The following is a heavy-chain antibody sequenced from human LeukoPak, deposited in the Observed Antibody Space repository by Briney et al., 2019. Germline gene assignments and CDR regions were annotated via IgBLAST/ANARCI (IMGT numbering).Heavy chain of an antibody. CDR3: ARDREVQQLAGGFDY. CDR2: LQYDGSNQ. Sequence: GGALRLSCAASGFTFSNYGMHWVRQAPDKGLEWVAFLQYDGSNQYYADSVKGRFTISRDNAKNSLYLQMNSLRAEDTAVYYCARDREVQQLAGGFDYWGQGTLVTVSS. J-gene: IGHJ4*02. D-gene: IGHD6-13*01. CDR1: GFTFSNYG. V-gene: IGHV3-30*02.